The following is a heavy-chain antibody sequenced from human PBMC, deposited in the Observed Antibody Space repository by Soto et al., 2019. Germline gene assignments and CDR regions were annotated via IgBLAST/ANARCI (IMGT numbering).Heavy chain of an antibody. D-gene: IGHD1-26*01. CDR2: IYDSGST. CDR3: ARLGGSYAVPHFDY. Sequence: PSETLSLTCTVSGGSISSSYWSWIRQKTGKGLEWIGYIYDSGSTYYNPSLKSRVTLSVDTSKNQFSLKLSSVTAADTSVYYCARLGGSYAVPHFDYWGQGTLVTVSS. CDR1: GGSISSSY. J-gene: IGHJ4*02. V-gene: IGHV4-59*08.